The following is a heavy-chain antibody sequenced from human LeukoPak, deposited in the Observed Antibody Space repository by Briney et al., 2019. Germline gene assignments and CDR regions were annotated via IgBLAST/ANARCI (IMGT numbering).Heavy chain of an antibody. CDR2: IIPIFGTA. CDR3: ARDSTAMVEGLPPGAP. V-gene: IGHV1-69*13. D-gene: IGHD5-18*01. J-gene: IGHJ4*02. Sequence: SVKVSCKASGYTFTSYAISWVRQAPGQGLEWMGGIIPIFGTANYAQKFQGRVTITADESTSTAYMELSSLRSEDTAVYYCARDSTAMVEGLPPGAPWGQGTLVTVSS. CDR1: GYTFTSYA.